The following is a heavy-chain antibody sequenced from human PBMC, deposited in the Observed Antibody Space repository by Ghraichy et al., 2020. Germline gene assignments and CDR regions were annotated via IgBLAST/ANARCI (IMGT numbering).Heavy chain of an antibody. Sequence: SETLSLTCTVSSGSISSSIYYWGWIRQPPGKGLEWIGSIYFTGSTYYNPSLESRVSISVDTSKSHFSLRLSSATAADTAVYYCARPNREYYDFWSGYYRNWGQGTLVTVSS. CDR3: ARPNREYYDFWSGYYRN. V-gene: IGHV4-39*02. CDR1: SGSISSSIYY. CDR2: IYFTGST. J-gene: IGHJ4*02. D-gene: IGHD3-3*01.